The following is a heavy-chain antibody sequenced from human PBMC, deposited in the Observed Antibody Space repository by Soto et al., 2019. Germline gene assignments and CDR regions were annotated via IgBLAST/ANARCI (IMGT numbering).Heavy chain of an antibody. V-gene: IGHV1-69*01. CDR1: GGTFSSYA. CDR3: ARSPLISAADSTGYYYGMYV. CDR2: IIPIFGTA. D-gene: IGHD1-1*01. Sequence: QVQLVQSGAEVKKPGSSVKVSCKASGGTFSSYAISWVRQAPGQGLEWMGGIIPIFGTANYAQKFQGRVTITADESTSTAYMELRSLRSEDTAVYYCARSPLISAADSTGYYYGMYVWGQGTTVTVSS. J-gene: IGHJ6*02.